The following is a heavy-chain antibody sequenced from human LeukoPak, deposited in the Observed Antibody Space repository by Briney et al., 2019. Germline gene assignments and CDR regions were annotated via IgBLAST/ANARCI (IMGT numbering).Heavy chain of an antibody. CDR3: ARDNVYGSGSYSGVDY. CDR1: GFTFSSYG. V-gene: IGHV3-33*01. J-gene: IGHJ4*02. CDR2: IWYDGSNK. Sequence: GGSLRLSCAASGFTFSSYGMHWVRQAPGKGLEWVAVIWYDGSNKYYADSVKGRFTISRDNAKNSLYLQMNSLRAEDTAVYYCARDNVYGSGSYSGVDYWGQGTLVTVSS. D-gene: IGHD3-10*01.